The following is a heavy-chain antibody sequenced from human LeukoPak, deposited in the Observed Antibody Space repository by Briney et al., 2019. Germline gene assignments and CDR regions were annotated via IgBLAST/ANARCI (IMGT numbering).Heavy chain of an antibody. Sequence: GGSLRLSCAASGFTFSNYWMSWVRQAPGKGLEWVANIKEDGSEKYYVDSVKGRFTISRDNARNSLYLQMNSLRAEDTAVDYCASGRQLGYWGQGTLVTVSS. CDR2: IKEDGSEK. CDR3: ASGRQLGY. D-gene: IGHD6-13*01. V-gene: IGHV3-7*01. CDR1: GFTFSNYW. J-gene: IGHJ4*02.